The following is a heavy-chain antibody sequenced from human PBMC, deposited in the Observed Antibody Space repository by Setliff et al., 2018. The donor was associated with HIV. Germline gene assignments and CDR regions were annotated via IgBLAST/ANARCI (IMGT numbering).Heavy chain of an antibody. CDR3: VRDNSYDYGSGGDHFYGVDV. Sequence: SETLSLTCTVADGSISTGSYYWSWVRQPAGKGLEWIGRIYSNGNTDYNPSLKSRVTISEDTSKNQFSLKVNSVTAADTAVYSCVRDNSYDYGSGGDHFYGVDVWGQGATVTVSS. V-gene: IGHV4-61*02. D-gene: IGHD3-10*01. CDR1: DGSISTGSYY. CDR2: IYSNGNT. J-gene: IGHJ6*02.